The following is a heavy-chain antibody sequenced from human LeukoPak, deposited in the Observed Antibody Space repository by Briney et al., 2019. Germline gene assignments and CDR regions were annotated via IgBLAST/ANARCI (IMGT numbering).Heavy chain of an antibody. D-gene: IGHD6-13*01. Sequence: SETLSLTCIVSGGSISSYYWSWIRQPPGKGLEWIGNIYSSGTTNYNPSLKSRVTISMDTSKNQFSLKLSSVTAADTAVYYCARRGQQLASFDYWGQGTLVTVSS. J-gene: IGHJ4*02. CDR1: GGSISSYY. V-gene: IGHV4-59*08. CDR3: ARRGQQLASFDY. CDR2: IYSSGTT.